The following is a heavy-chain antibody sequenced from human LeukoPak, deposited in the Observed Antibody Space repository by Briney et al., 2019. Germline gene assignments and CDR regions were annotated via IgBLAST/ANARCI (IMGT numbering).Heavy chain of an antibody. J-gene: IGHJ4*02. CDR3: ASYHYINGLTNGYFDY. Sequence: SETLSLTCTISAASISSSNHHWGWIRQPPGKGLEWIGYMCYSGSTYYSPSLNSRLAISLDTSKNQFSLKLSSVTAADTAVYYCASYHYINGLTNGYFDYWGQGALITASS. CDR2: MCYSGST. D-gene: IGHD1-14*01. V-gene: IGHV4-30-4*01. CDR1: AASISSSNHH.